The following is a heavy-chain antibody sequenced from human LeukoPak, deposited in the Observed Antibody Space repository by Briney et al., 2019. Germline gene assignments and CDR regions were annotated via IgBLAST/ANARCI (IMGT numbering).Heavy chain of an antibody. D-gene: IGHD6-19*01. Sequence: GGSLRLSCAASGFTFSSYWMSWVRQAPGKGLEWVANIKQDGSEKYYVDSVKGRFTISRDNAKNSLYLQMNSLRAEDTAVYYCAREAYSSGWYIDYWGQGTLVTVSS. CDR3: AREAYSSGWYIDY. V-gene: IGHV3-7*01. CDR1: GFTFSSYW. J-gene: IGHJ4*02. CDR2: IKQDGSEK.